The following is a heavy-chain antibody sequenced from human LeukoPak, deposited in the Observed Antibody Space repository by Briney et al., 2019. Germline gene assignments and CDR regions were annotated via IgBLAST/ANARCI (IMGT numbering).Heavy chain of an antibody. CDR3: AREASSTAIINY. V-gene: IGHV4-39*02. D-gene: IGHD5-18*01. J-gene: IGHJ4*02. CDR2: IYYSGST. CDR1: GGSISTSSYY. Sequence: SETLSLTCTVSGGSISTSSYYCGWIRHPPGKGLESIGSIYYSGSTYYNPSLKSRVTISVDTSKNQFSLKLSSVTAADTAEYYCAREASSTAIINYWGQGTLVTVSS.